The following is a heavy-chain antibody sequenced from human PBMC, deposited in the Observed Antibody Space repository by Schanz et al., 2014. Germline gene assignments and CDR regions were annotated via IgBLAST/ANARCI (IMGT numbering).Heavy chain of an antibody. CDR2: INTGVNT. J-gene: IGHJ4*02. V-gene: IGHV3-74*01. D-gene: IGHD1-20*01. CDR1: GFTFSSYW. CDR3: ANNWNLDY. Sequence: EVQLVESGGGLVQPGGSLRLSCAASGFTFSSYWMHWVRQVPGKGLVWVSAINTGVNTYYADSVKGRFTISRDNSKNTLYLQMNSLRAEDTAVYYCANNWNLDYWGQGTLVTVSS.